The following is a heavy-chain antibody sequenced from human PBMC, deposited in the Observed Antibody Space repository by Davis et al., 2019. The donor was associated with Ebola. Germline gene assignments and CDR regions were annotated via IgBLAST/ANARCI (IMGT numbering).Heavy chain of an antibody. CDR1: GFTFSTFA. CDR3: AKEGEATVVIPLES. V-gene: IGHV3-23*01. D-gene: IGHD3-22*01. J-gene: IGHJ4*02. CDR2: ISASADST. Sequence: GESLKISCAASGFTFSTFAMSWVRQAPGKWLQWVSSISASADSTHYADSVKGRFTISRDNSKNTLDLQLNGLRAEDTAVYYCAKEGEATVVIPLESWGQGTLVTVSS.